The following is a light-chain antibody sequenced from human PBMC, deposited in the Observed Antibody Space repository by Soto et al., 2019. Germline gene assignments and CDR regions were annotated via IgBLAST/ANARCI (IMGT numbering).Light chain of an antibody. CDR3: SSYTSTSTLYV. CDR2: EVS. CDR1: RSDVGVYNY. J-gene: IGLJ1*01. V-gene: IGLV2-14*01. Sequence: QSALTQPASVSGSPGQSITISCTGTRSDVGVYNYVSWYQHHPGKAPKLMIYEVSNRPSGVSDRFSGSKSSNTASLTISGLQAEDEAEYYCSSYTSTSTLYVFGTGTKLTVL.